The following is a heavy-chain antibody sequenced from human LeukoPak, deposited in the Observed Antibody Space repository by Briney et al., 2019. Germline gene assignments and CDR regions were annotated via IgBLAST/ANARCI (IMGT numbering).Heavy chain of an antibody. CDR2: IFHSGST. Sequence: SETLSLTCNVSGGSISSGGHYWNWIRQHPGKGLEWIGYIFHSGSTYYNPSLESRVKISVDKSKNHFSLKLSSVTAADTAVYYCATTYYYDSSGYVDAFDIWGQGTMVTVSS. V-gene: IGHV4-31*03. CDR1: GGSISSGGHY. CDR3: ATTYYYDSSGYVDAFDI. J-gene: IGHJ3*02. D-gene: IGHD3-22*01.